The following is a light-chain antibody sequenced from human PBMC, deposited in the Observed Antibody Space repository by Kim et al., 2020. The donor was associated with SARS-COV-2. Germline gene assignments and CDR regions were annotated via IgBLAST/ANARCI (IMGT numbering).Light chain of an antibody. Sequence: ACVGDRDTITCRASQGISKDLAWYQQKPGNAPKLLIFAASALQSGVPTRFSGSGSGTDFTLTISSLQPEDVATYYCQKYNGAPWTFGQGTKVDIK. J-gene: IGKJ1*01. CDR3: QKYNGAPWT. CDR2: AAS. CDR1: QGISKD. V-gene: IGKV1-27*01.